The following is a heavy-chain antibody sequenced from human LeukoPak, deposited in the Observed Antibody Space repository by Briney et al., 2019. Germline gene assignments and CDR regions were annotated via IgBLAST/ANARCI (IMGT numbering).Heavy chain of an antibody. Sequence: PGGALSLSCAAIRLTFSSYRLSGARPAPGPGLEGVSLFCGIGDSTYYADSVKGRFTIAGENSKTTLYLQMNSMRAEDTAVYYGAKDSPAPKRSSGYDLVFSYWGQGTLVTASS. V-gene: IGHV3-23*01. CDR3: AKDSPAPKRSSGYDLVFSY. D-gene: IGHD5-12*01. CDR1: RLTFSSYR. CDR2: FCGIGDST. J-gene: IGHJ4*02.